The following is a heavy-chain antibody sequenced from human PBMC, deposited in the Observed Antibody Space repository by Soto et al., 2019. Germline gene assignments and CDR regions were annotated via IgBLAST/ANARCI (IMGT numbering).Heavy chain of an antibody. CDR1: GYTFTSYY. D-gene: IGHD4-17*01. CDR3: VRDRGRPVTPNFDY. Sequence: QVQLVQSGAEVKKPGASVKVSCKASGYTFTSYYMHWVRQAPGQGLQWVGGINPSGGGTGTSYARKLQGRVTMTRDTSTSTIYMELSSLRSEDTAIYYCVRDRGRPVTPNFDYWGQGTLVTVSS. V-gene: IGHV1-46*01. J-gene: IGHJ4*02. CDR2: INPSGGGTGT.